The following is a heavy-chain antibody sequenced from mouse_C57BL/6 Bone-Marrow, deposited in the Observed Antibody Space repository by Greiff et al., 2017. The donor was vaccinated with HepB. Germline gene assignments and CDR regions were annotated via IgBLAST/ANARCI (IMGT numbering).Heavy chain of an antibody. CDR1: GFTFSDYY. J-gene: IGHJ3*01. CDR2: ISDGGSYT. CDR3: ARAGGYPQAWFAY. V-gene: IGHV5-4*02. Sequence: EVQLVESGGGLVKPGGSLKLSCAASGFTFSDYYMYWVRQTPEKRLEWVATISDGGSYTYYPDSVKGRFTISRDNAKNNLYLQMSSLKSEDTAMYYCARAGGYPQAWFAYWGQGTLVTVSA.